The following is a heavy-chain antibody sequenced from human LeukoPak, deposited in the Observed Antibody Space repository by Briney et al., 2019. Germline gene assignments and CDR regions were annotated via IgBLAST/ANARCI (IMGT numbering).Heavy chain of an antibody. CDR1: GFTFSGYS. V-gene: IGHV3-21*01. J-gene: IGHJ4*02. Sequence: PGGSLRLSCAASGFTFSGYSMNWVHQAPGKGLEWVSSISSSSSCIYYADSVKGRFTISRDNAKNSLYLQMNSLRAEDTAVYYCAREDGSGSYYLYYFDYWGQGTLVTVSS. CDR3: AREDGSGSYYLYYFDY. CDR2: ISSSSSCI. D-gene: IGHD3-10*01.